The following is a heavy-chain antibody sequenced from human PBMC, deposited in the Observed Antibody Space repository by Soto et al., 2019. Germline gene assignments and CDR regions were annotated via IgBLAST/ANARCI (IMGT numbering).Heavy chain of an antibody. CDR2: INTSGGNS. CDR1: GFIFTDWF. J-gene: IGHJ1*01. CDR3: AKEGAMPGEVAA. D-gene: IGHD2-2*01. V-gene: IGHV1-46*01. Sequence: HLAQSGPEVKRPGASVKISCKASGFIFTDWFMHWVRQAPGQGPEWMGIINTSGGNSIYSQKFQDRVTMTRDTSTSTLYVELSSLTSADTAGYYCAKEGAMPGEVAAWGQGTLVTVSS.